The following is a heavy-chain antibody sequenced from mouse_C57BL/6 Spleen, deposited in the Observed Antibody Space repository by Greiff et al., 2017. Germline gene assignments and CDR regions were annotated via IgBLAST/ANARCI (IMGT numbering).Heavy chain of an antibody. CDR3: ARNYGTYFDY. D-gene: IGHD1-1*01. CDR2: ISSGSSTI. J-gene: IGHJ2*01. CDR1: GFTFSDYG. Sequence: EVKVVESGGGLVKPGGSLKLSCAASGFTFSDYGMHWVRQAPEKGLEWVAYISSGSSTIYYADTVKGRFTISRDNAKNTLFLQMTSLRSEDTAMYYCARNYGTYFDYWGQGTTRTVSS. V-gene: IGHV5-17*01.